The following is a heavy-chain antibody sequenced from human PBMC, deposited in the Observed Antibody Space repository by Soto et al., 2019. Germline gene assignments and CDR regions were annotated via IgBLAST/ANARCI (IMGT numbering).Heavy chain of an antibody. V-gene: IGHV4-31*03. CDR1: GGSISSGGYY. Sequence: SETLSLTCTVSGGSISSGGYYWSWIRQHPGKGLEWIGYIYYSGSTYYNPSLKSRVTISVDTSKNQFSLKLSSVTAADTAVYYCARASSGYFDYWGQGTLVTVSS. CDR2: IYYSGST. J-gene: IGHJ4*02. D-gene: IGHD3-22*01. CDR3: ARASSGYFDY.